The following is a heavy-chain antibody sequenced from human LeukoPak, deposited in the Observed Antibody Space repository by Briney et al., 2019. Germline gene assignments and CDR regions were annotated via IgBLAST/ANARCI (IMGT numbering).Heavy chain of an antibody. V-gene: IGHV4-38-2*01. CDR2: IYHSGYA. CDR3: ARNSSLTTLKGGWFDP. Sequence: SETLSLTCAVSGYSINSGYSWTWLRLRPGKGLEWIGNIYHSGYAYYNPSLKSRVTISLDASKNQFSLRLSSVTAADTAVYSCARNSSLTTLKGGWFDPWGQGTLVTVSS. J-gene: IGHJ5*02. CDR1: GYSINSGYS. D-gene: IGHD4-11*01.